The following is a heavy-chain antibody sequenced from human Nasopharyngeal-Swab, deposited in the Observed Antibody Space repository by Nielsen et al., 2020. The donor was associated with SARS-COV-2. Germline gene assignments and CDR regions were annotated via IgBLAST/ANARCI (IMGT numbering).Heavy chain of an antibody. Sequence: ASVKVSCKASGYTFTSYDINWVRQAPGQGLEWMGWINPNSGGTNYAQKFQGRVTMTRDTSISTAYMELSRLRSDDTAVYYCARDRGSGAGFDYWGQGTLVTVSS. D-gene: IGHD6-19*01. CDR2: INPNSGGT. V-gene: IGHV1-2*02. J-gene: IGHJ4*02. CDR1: GYTFTSYD. CDR3: ARDRGSGAGFDY.